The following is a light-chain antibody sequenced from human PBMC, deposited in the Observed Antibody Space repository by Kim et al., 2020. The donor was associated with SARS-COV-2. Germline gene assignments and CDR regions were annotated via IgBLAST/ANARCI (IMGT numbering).Light chain of an antibody. J-gene: IGLJ3*02. CDR3: ASWDDRLSGWV. CDR1: SSNIGSNH. V-gene: IGLV1-47*01. Sequence: QSVLTQPTSASGTPGQRVTISCSGSSSNIGSNHVYWYQQLPGTAPKLLIHRNNQRPSGVPDRFSGSKSGTSASLAISGLRSEDETDYYCASWDDRLSGWVFGGGTQLTVL. CDR2: RNN.